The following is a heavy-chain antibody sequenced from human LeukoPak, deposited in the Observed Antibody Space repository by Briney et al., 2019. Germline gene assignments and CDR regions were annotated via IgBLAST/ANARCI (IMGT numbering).Heavy chain of an antibody. CDR2: INSEGCST. D-gene: IGHD2-2*01. V-gene: IGHV3-74*01. CDR1: VFTFSGYW. Sequence: GGTLRLFCAASVFTFSGYWMHWVRQAPGKGLVGVSRINSEGCSTSYADAVRGRFTISRDNAKNTLYLQITSLTAEDTDVYYSARGSSTSCYDWGQGTLVTVSS. CDR3: ARGSSTSCYD. J-gene: IGHJ4*02.